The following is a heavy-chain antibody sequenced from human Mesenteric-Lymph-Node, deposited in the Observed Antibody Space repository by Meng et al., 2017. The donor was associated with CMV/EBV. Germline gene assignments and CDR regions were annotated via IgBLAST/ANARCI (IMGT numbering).Heavy chain of an antibody. CDR1: GYTFTSYG. Sequence: SGYTFTSYGISWVRQAPGQGLEWMGWISAYNGNTNYAQKLQGRVTMTTDTSTSTAYMELRSLRSDDTAVYYCARDGVVPAAAGFDYWGQGTLVTVSS. J-gene: IGHJ4*02. D-gene: IGHD2-2*01. CDR3: ARDGVVPAAAGFDY. CDR2: ISAYNGNT. V-gene: IGHV1-18*01.